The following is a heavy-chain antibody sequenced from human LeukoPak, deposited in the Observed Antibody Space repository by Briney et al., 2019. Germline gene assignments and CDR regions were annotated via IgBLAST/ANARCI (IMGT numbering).Heavy chain of an antibody. J-gene: IGHJ6*03. CDR1: GFSLSTSGVG. D-gene: IGHD3-3*01. CDR2: IYWDDDK. Sequence: SGPTLVKPTQTLTLTCTFSGFSLSTSGVGVGWIRQPPGKALEWLSLIYWDDDKLYSPPLKSRLTITKTTSKTQVVFTMTNMDPVDTATYYCAHRFYDFWSGYTPGYMDVWGKGTTVTVSS. V-gene: IGHV2-5*02. CDR3: AHRFYDFWSGYTPGYMDV.